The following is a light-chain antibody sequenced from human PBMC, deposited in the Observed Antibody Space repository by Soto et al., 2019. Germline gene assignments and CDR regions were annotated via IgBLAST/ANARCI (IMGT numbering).Light chain of an antibody. CDR3: QQYHNWPIT. V-gene: IGKV3-15*01. CDR2: GAS. Sequence: EIVMTQSPATLSVSPGERATLSCRASQSVSSNLAWYLQKPGQAPRLLIYGASTRATGVPATFSGSGSGTEFTLTISSLQSEDFAVYYCQQYHNWPITFGPRTRLANK. J-gene: IGKJ5*01. CDR1: QSVSSN.